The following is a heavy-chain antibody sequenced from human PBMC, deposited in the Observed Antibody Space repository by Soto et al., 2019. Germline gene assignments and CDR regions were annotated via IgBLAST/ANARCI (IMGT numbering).Heavy chain of an antibody. D-gene: IGHD5-18*01. CDR1: GFTFSDYY. CDR3: AKDSGYSYGLIDY. Sequence: GGSLRLSCAASGFTFSDYYMSWIRQAPGKGLEWVSLISSSGDLIYYADSVKGRFTISRDNANNSLYLQMNSLRDEDTAVYYCAKDSGYSYGLIDYWGQGTLVTVSS. V-gene: IGHV3-11*04. CDR2: ISSSGDLI. J-gene: IGHJ4*02.